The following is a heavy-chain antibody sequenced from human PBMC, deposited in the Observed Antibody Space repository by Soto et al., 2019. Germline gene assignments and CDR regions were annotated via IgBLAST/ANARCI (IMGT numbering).Heavy chain of an antibody. J-gene: IGHJ4*02. D-gene: IGHD1-26*01. CDR3: AKDGASYYFDY. CDR1: GFTFSSYG. Sequence: QVQLVESGGGVVQPGRSLRLSCAASGFTFSSYGMHWVRQAPGKGLEWVAVISYDGSNKYYADSAKGRFTISRDNSKNTLYLQMNSLRAEDTAVYYCAKDGASYYFDYWGQGTLVTVSS. CDR2: ISYDGSNK. V-gene: IGHV3-30*18.